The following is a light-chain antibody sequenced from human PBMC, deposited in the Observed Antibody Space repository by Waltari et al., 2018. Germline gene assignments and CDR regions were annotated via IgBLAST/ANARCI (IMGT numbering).Light chain of an antibody. V-gene: IGKV3-20*01. CDR2: GAS. CDR1: ESVSRA. J-gene: IGKJ1*01. Sequence: EIVLTQSPGTLSLSVGERATVSCRASESVSRALAWYQQKPGQAPRLLIYGASTRATGIPDRFSGSGSGTDFSLTISRLEPDDFAVYDCQHYLRLPVTFGQGTTVEI. CDR3: QHYLRLPVT.